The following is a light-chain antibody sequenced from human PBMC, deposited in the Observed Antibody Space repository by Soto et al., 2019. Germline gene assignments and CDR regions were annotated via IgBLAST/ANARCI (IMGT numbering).Light chain of an antibody. V-gene: IGLV1-47*01. CDR2: RNN. Sequence: QSVLTQPPSASETPGQRVTISCSGNSSNIGSNYVYWYQQLPGTAPKLLIYRNNQRPPGVPDRFSGSKSGTSAPLAISGLRSEDEADYHCAAWDDSLGGLLFGGGTKLTVL. CDR3: AAWDDSLGGLL. J-gene: IGLJ2*01. CDR1: SSNIGSNY.